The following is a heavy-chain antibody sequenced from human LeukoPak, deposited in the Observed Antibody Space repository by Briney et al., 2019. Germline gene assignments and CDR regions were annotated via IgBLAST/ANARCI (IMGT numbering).Heavy chain of an antibody. CDR3: ATYRSGSYSDFDY. CDR2: IWYDGSNK. J-gene: IGHJ4*02. CDR1: GFTFSSYG. Sequence: GGSLRLSCAASGFTFSSYGMHWVRQAPGKGLEWVAVIWYDGSNKYYADSVKGRFTISRDNSKNTLYLQMNSLRAEDTAVYYCATYRSGSYSDFDYWGQGTLVTVSS. V-gene: IGHV3-33*01. D-gene: IGHD1-26*01.